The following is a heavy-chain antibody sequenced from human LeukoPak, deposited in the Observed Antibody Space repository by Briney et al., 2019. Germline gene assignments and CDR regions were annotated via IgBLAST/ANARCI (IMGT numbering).Heavy chain of an antibody. Sequence: PSETLSLTCTVSGGSISSYYWSWIRQPPGKGLEWLGYIYYSGSTNYNPSLKSRVTISVDTSKNQFSLKLSSVTAADTAVYYCARQLVATGIDYWGQGTLVTVSS. D-gene: IGHD5-12*01. CDR1: GGSISSYY. J-gene: IGHJ4*02. CDR3: ARQLVATGIDY. V-gene: IGHV4-59*08. CDR2: IYYSGST.